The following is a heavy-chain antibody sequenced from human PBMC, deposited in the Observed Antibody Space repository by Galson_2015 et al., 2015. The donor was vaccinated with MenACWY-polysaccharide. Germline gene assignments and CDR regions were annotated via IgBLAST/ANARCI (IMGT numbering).Heavy chain of an antibody. CDR2: MNPNSGNT. CDR1: GYTFTSYD. D-gene: IGHD6-13*01. J-gene: IGHJ3*02. CDR3: ARMYSSSWYYAFDI. V-gene: IGHV1-8*01. Sequence: SVKVSCKASGYTFTSYDINWVRQATGQGLEWMGWMNPNSGNTGYAQKFQGRVTVTRNTSISTAYMELSSLRSEDTAVFYCARMYSSSWYYAFDIWGQGTMVTVSS.